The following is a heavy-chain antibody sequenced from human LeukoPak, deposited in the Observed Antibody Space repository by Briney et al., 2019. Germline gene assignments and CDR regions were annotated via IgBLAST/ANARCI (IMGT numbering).Heavy chain of an antibody. D-gene: IGHD3-9*01. CDR1: GDSINSYY. Sequence: PETLSLTCTVSGDSINSYYWSWIRQPPGKGLEWIGYIYFSGNTKYNPSLKNRVTISVDRSKSQFYLTLRSVTAADTAVYYCARDLNHGFNYYYYGLEVWGQETTVTVSS. CDR2: IYFSGNT. V-gene: IGHV4-59*01. CDR3: ARDLNHGFNYYYYGLEV. J-gene: IGHJ6*02.